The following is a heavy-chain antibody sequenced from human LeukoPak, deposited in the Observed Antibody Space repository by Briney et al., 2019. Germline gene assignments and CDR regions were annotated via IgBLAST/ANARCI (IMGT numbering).Heavy chain of an antibody. CDR1: GFTVSSNY. D-gene: IGHD2-2*01. CDR2: IYSGGST. CDR3: SAAHDRYYYYGMDV. J-gene: IGHJ6*04. V-gene: IGHV3-53*01. Sequence: GGSLRLSCAASGFTVSSNYMSWVSQAPGKGLEWVSVIYSGGSTYYADSVKGRFTISRDNSKNTLYLQMNSLRAEDTAVYYCSAAHDRYYYYGMDVWGKGTTVTVSS.